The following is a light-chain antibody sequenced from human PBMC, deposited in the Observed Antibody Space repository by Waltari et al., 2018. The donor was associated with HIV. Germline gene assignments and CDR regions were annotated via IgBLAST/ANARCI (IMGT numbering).Light chain of an antibody. CDR2: EVT. CDR3: SSYTSSATGVL. J-gene: IGLJ2*01. CDR1: SSYIGCYNF. V-gene: IGLV2-14*01. Sequence: QSALTQPASVSGSPGQSITISCTGTSSYIGCYNFVSWYQQHPGRAPRLMIYEVTSRPSGVSKRFSGSRSGNTASLTISGLQAEDEADYYCSSYTSSATGVLFGGGTTMTVL.